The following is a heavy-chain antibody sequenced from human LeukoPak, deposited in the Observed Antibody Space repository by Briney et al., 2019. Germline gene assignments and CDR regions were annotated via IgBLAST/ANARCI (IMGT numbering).Heavy chain of an antibody. Sequence: GGSLRLSCAASGFTFSSYGMHWVRQAPGKGLEWVAVISYDGNNKYYADSVKGRFTISRDNSKNTLYLQMDNLRAEDTAVYYCAKYQRQWLPKGGFDYWGQGTLVTVSS. V-gene: IGHV3-30*18. CDR1: GFTFSSYG. CDR3: AKYQRQWLPKGGFDY. CDR2: ISYDGNNK. D-gene: IGHD6-19*01. J-gene: IGHJ4*02.